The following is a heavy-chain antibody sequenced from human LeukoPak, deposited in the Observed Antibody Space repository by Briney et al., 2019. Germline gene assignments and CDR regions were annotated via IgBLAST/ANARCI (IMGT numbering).Heavy chain of an antibody. CDR2: ISGSGGST. J-gene: IGHJ4*02. Sequence: RGSLRLSCAASGFTFSSYAMSWVRQAPGKGLEWVSAISGSGGSTYYADSVKGRFTISRDNSKNTLYLQMNSLRAEDTAVYYCARDKSIWRAHYYDSSGYDYWGQGTLVTVSS. CDR1: GFTFSSYA. V-gene: IGHV3-23*01. D-gene: IGHD3-22*01. CDR3: ARDKSIWRAHYYDSSGYDY.